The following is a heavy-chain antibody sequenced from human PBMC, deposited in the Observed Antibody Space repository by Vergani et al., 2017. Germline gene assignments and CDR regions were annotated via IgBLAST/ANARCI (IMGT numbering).Heavy chain of an antibody. J-gene: IGHJ4*02. CDR2: ISAYNCNT. CDR3: ERDNYGSGRYYPPRIFDY. CDR1: GYTFTSYG. Sequence: QVQLVQSGAEVKKPGASVKVSCKASGYTFTSYGISWVRQAPGQGLEWMGWISAYNCNTNYAQKLQGRVTMTTDTSTSTAYMELRSLRSDDTAVYYCERDNYGSGRYYPPRIFDYWGQGTLVTVSS. V-gene: IGHV1-18*01. D-gene: IGHD3-10*01.